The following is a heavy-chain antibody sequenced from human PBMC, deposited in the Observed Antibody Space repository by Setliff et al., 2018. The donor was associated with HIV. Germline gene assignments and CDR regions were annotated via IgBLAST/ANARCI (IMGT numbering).Heavy chain of an antibody. CDR1: GFTFDDYG. J-gene: IGHJ4*02. Sequence: GESLRLSCVVSGFTFDDYGMSWVRQTPGAGLEWLSDINWSGSTTGYADSVKGRFTISRDNAKNTVYLQINSLRVEDTALYYCVRDRMEYSVGYYFDSWGQGTLVTVSS. D-gene: IGHD4-4*01. CDR3: VRDRMEYSVGYYFDS. V-gene: IGHV3-20*04. CDR2: INWSGSTT.